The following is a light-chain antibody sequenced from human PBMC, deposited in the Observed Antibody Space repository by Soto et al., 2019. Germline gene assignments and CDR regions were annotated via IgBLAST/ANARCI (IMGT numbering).Light chain of an antibody. CDR2: EVT. V-gene: IGLV2-23*02. J-gene: IGLJ1*01. CDR3: FSYAGDSVYV. Sequence: QSVLTQPASVSGSPRQSITISCTGTNSDVGSYNLFSWFQQHPAQAPKLVIYEVTKRPSGVSDRFSGSKSGNTASLTISGLQAEDEADYYCFSYAGDSVYVFGTGSKVTVL. CDR1: NSDVGSYNL.